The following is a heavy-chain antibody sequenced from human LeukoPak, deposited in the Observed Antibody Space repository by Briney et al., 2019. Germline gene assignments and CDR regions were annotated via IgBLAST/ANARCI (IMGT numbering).Heavy chain of an antibody. Sequence: GGSLRLSCAASGFTFSNYAMSWVRQAPGKGLEWVSSISGSGGSTYYADSVKGRFTISRDNSKNTLYLQMNSLRAEDTALYYCAKSQLRYCSGGSCFDAFDIWGQGTMVTVSS. CDR3: AKSQLRYCSGGSCFDAFDI. CDR2: ISGSGGST. CDR1: GFTFSNYA. J-gene: IGHJ3*02. V-gene: IGHV3-23*01. D-gene: IGHD2-15*01.